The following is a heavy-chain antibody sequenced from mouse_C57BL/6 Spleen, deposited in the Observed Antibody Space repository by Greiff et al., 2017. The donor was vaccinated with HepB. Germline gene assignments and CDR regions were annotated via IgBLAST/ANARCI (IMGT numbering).Heavy chain of an antibody. J-gene: IGHJ2*01. CDR2: INYDGSST. D-gene: IGHD3-3*01. CDR1: GFTFSDYY. CDR3: ARDVGTGFDY. Sequence: EVKVVESEGGLVQPGSSMKLSCTASGFTFSDYYMAWVRQVPEKGLEWVANINYDGSSTYYLDSLKSRFIISRDNAKNILYLQMSSLKSEDTATYYCARDVGTGFDYWGQGTTLTVSS. V-gene: IGHV5-16*01.